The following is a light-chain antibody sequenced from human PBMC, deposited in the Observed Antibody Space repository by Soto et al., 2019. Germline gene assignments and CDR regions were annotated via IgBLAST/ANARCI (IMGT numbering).Light chain of an antibody. CDR1: QSVSKW. V-gene: IGKV1-5*01. Sequence: DIQMTQSPSTQSASVGDSVTITFRASQSVSKWVAWYQHKPGKAPRLLIWDASTLHRGVPSRFSRIGSGTEFTLTISSLHTDDCAVYYGQQYNSWPLTFGGVTK. CDR3: QQYNSWPLT. J-gene: IGKJ4*01. CDR2: DAS.